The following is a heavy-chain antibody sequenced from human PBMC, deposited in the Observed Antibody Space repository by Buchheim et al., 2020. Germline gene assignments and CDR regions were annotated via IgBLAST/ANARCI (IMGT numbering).Heavy chain of an antibody. J-gene: IGHJ6*03. D-gene: IGHD3-10*01. V-gene: IGHV3-48*03. Sequence: EVQLVESGGGLVQPGGSLRLSCAASGFTFSSYEMNWVRQAPGKGLEWVSYISSSGSTIYYADSVKGRFTIAGDNAKNSLYLQMNSLRAEDTAVYYCARLGVIIELGYYYYYMDVWGKGTT. CDR2: ISSSGSTI. CDR3: ARLGVIIELGYYYYYMDV. CDR1: GFTFSSYE.